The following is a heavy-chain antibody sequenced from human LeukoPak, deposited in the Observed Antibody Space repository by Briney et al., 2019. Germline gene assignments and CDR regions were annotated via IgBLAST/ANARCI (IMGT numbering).Heavy chain of an antibody. CDR1: GFTFSSYD. J-gene: IGHJ4*02. CDR3: AKDDLGADY. D-gene: IGHD3-16*01. CDR2: ISYDGSNK. V-gene: IGHV3-30*18. Sequence: GGSLRLSCAASGFTFSSYDMHWVRQAPGKGLEWVAVISYDGSNKYYADSVKGRFTISRDNSKNTLYLQMNSLRAEDTAVYYCAKDDLGADYWGQGTLVTVSS.